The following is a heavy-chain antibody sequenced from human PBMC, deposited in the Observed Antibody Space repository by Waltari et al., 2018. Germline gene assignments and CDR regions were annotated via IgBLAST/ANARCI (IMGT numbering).Heavy chain of an antibody. V-gene: IGHV3-30*02. Sequence: QVQLVESGGGVVQPGGSLRLSCAASGFTYSSYGMQGVPQAPGKGLEWVAFIRYDGSNKYYADSVKGRFTISRDNSKNTLYLQMNSLRAEDTAVYYCAKSVPLAAAYDYWGQGTLVTVSS. CDR3: AKSVPLAAAYDY. D-gene: IGHD6-13*01. J-gene: IGHJ4*02. CDR1: GFTYSSYG. CDR2: IRYDGSNK.